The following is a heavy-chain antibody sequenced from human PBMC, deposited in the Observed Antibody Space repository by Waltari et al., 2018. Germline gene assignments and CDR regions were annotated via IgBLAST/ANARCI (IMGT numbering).Heavy chain of an antibody. J-gene: IGHJ3*01. CDR2: IIPIYGTP. CDR1: GGAFGPYA. Sequence: QVHLVQSGAEARKPGSSVKVSCEASGGAFGPYAISWVRQAPGQGLEWMGGIIPIYGTPNYAQKFQGRVNVAADELTTTAYMELSSLRSDDTAVYYCAKRIVGGPFDVWGQGTMVTVSS. CDR3: AKRIVGGPFDV. D-gene: IGHD1-26*01. V-gene: IGHV1-69*12.